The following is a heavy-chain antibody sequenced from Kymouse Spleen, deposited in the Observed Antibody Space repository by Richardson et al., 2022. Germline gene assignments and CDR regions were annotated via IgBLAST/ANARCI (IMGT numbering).Heavy chain of an antibody. CDR1: GGSFSGYY. J-gene: IGHJ4*02. D-gene: IGHD5-12*01. V-gene: IGHV4-34*01. CDR3: ARGRVVATITFFDY. CDR2: INHSGST. Sequence: QVQLQQWGAGLLKPSETLSLTCAVYGGSFSGYYWSWIRQPPGKGLEWIGEINHSGSTNYNPSLKSRVTISVDTSKNQFSLKLSSVTAADTAVYYCARGRVVATITFFDYWGQGTLVTVSS.